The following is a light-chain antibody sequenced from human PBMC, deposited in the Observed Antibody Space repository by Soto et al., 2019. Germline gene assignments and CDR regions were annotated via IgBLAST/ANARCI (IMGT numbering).Light chain of an antibody. CDR2: SAS. CDR3: QQYYDWPIT. Sequence: EIVLTQSPAALSVSPGERATLSCRASQSISSLLAWYQQKPGQAPRLLIYSASTRATGIPARFSGSGSGADFTLTIRSLQSEDFAVYYCQQYYDWPITFGQGTRLDIK. J-gene: IGKJ5*01. V-gene: IGKV3-15*01. CDR1: QSISSL.